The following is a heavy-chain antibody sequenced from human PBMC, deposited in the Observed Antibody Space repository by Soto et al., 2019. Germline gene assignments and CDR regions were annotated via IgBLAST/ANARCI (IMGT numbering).Heavy chain of an antibody. CDR1: GGSITSYY. D-gene: IGHD3-3*01. CDR3: AWSPTYYDFRSDSYTPEVFDM. Sequence: QVQLKESGPGLVKPSETLSLTCSVSGGSITSYYWSWIRQPPGKGLGWIGYIYYSGSTKYNPSLKSRVTISVDTSNHQISLKLSSVSAADTAVYYCAWSPTYYDFRSDSYTPEVFDMWGQGTMVTVSS. J-gene: IGHJ3*02. V-gene: IGHV4-59*01. CDR2: IYYSGST.